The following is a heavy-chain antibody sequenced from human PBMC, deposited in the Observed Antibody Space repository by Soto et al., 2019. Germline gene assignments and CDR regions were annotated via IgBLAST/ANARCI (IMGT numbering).Heavy chain of an antibody. D-gene: IGHD3-10*02. CDR3: AKDSREVTLFYYYGMDV. V-gene: IGHV3-43*01. CDR2: ISWDGGST. Sequence: GGSLRLSCAASGFTFDDYTMHWVRQAPGKGLEWVSLISWDGGSTYYADSVKGRFTISRDNSKNSLYLQMNSLRTEDTALYYCAKDSREVTLFYYYGMDVWGQGTTVTVSS. J-gene: IGHJ6*02. CDR1: GFTFDDYT.